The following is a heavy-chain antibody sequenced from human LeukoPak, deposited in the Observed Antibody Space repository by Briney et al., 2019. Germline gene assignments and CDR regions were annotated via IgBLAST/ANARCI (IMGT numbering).Heavy chain of an antibody. D-gene: IGHD3-3*02. CDR2: ISSNGTSI. CDR3: ARTVLDSFDI. J-gene: IGHJ3*02. V-gene: IGHV3-11*01. Sequence: GGSLRLSCAASGFSFSDYYMTWIRQAPGKGLEGVAYISSNGTSIYYADSVKGRFTISRDIAKNSLYLQMNSLRAEDTAVFYCARTVLDSFDIWGQGTMVTVSS. CDR1: GFSFSDYY.